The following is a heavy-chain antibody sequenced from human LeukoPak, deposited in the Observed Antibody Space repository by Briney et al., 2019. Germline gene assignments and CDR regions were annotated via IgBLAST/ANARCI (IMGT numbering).Heavy chain of an antibody. CDR1: GFTFSSYA. CDR3: AKFRVRQLERRFGMDV. J-gene: IGHJ6*02. Sequence: GGSLRLSCAASGFTFSSYAMSWVRQAPGKGLEWVSTISTGGSSTYYADAVKDRFTISRDNSENTLYLQMNSLRAEDTAVYYCAKFRVRQLERRFGMDVWGQGTTVTVSS. V-gene: IGHV3-23*01. CDR2: ISTGGSST. D-gene: IGHD1-1*01.